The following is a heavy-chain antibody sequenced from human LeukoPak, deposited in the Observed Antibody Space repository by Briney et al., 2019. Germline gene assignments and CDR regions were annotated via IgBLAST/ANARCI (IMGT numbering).Heavy chain of an antibody. V-gene: IGHV1-18*01. Sequence: GASVKVSCKASGYTFTSYGISWVRQAPGQGLEWMGWISAYNGNTNYAQKLQGRVTMTTDTSTSTAYMELRSLRSDDTAVYYCARWWADGDGYNYETLDYWGQGTLVTVSP. CDR3: ARWWADGDGYNYETLDY. J-gene: IGHJ4*02. CDR1: GYTFTSYG. D-gene: IGHD5-24*01. CDR2: ISAYNGNT.